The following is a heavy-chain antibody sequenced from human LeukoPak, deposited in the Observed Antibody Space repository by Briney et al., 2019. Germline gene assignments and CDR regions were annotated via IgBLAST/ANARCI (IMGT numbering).Heavy chain of an antibody. Sequence: SETLSLTCAVYGGSFSGYYWSWIRQPPGKGLEWIGSIYYSGSTYYSPSLKSRVTISLDTSRNQFSLKLNSVTAADTAVYYCARGRGYYYGSGSYAWFDPWGQGTLVTVSS. CDR3: ARGRGYYYGSGSYAWFDP. D-gene: IGHD3-10*01. CDR2: IYYSGST. V-gene: IGHV4-34*01. J-gene: IGHJ5*02. CDR1: GGSFSGYY.